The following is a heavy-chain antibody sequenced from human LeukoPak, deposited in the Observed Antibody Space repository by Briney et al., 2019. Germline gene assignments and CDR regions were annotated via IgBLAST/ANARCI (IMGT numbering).Heavy chain of an antibody. CDR1: GGSISSYY. CDR2: IYTSGST. CDR3: ARVTHYYDSSGYYSDYFDY. Sequence: SETLSLTCTVSGGSISSYYWSWIRQPAGKGLEWNGRIYTSGSTNYNPSLKSRVTMSVDSSKNQFSLKLSSVTAADTAVYYCARVTHYYDSSGYYSDYFDYWGQGTLVTVSS. J-gene: IGHJ4*02. V-gene: IGHV4-4*07. D-gene: IGHD3-22*01.